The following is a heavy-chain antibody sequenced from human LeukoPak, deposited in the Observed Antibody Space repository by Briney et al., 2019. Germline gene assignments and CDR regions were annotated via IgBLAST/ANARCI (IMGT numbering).Heavy chain of an antibody. D-gene: IGHD6-13*01. Sequence: GESLKISCKGSGYSFTSYWIGWVRQMPGKGLEWMGIIYPGDSDTRYSPSFQGQVTISADKSISTAYLQWSSLKASDTAVYYCARLDSSSRESTDAFDIWGQGTMVTVSS. CDR2: IYPGDSDT. CDR1: GYSFTSYW. CDR3: ARLDSSSRESTDAFDI. J-gene: IGHJ3*02. V-gene: IGHV5-51*01.